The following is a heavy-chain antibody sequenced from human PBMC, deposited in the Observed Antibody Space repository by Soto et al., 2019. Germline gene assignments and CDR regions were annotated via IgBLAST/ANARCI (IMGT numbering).Heavy chain of an antibody. Sequence: QVQLVESGGGVVQPGRSLRLSCAASGFTFSSYGMHWVRQAPGKGLEWVAVISYDGSNKYYADSVKGRFTISRDNSKNTLYLQMNSLRAEVTAVYYCAKDSRITIFGVVTPYNWFDPWGLGTLVTVSS. D-gene: IGHD3-3*01. CDR3: AKDSRITIFGVVTPYNWFDP. CDR2: ISYDGSNK. CDR1: GFTFSSYG. J-gene: IGHJ5*02. V-gene: IGHV3-30*18.